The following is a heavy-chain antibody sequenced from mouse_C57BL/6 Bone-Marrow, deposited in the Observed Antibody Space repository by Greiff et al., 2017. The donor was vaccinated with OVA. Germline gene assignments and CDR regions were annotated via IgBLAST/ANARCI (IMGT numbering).Heavy chain of an antibody. J-gene: IGHJ3*01. CDR2: INSDGGST. CDR1: EYEFPSHD. V-gene: IGHV5-2*01. D-gene: IGHD2-1*01. CDR3: ARRDGNYGWFAY. Sequence: EVQLEESGGGLVQPGESLKLSCESNEYEFPSHDMSWVRKTPEKRLELVAAINSDGGSTYYPDTMESRLIISRDNTKKTLYLQLGSLSSEDTALYYCARRDGNYGWFAYWGQGTLVTVSA.